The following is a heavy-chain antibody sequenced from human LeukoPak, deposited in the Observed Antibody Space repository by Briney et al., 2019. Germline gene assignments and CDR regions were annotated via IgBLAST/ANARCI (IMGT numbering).Heavy chain of an antibody. CDR1: GGSISSYS. CDR3: ATHPPKVCTGGSCTDY. CDR2: IYYSGST. V-gene: IGHV4-59*01. Sequence: TSSETLSLTCTVSGGSISSYSWSWTRQPPGKGLEWIGYIYYSGSTNYNPSLKSRVTISVDMSKNQFSLKLSSVTAADMAVYYCATHPPKVCTGGSCTDYWGQGTLVTVSS. D-gene: IGHD2-15*01. J-gene: IGHJ4*02.